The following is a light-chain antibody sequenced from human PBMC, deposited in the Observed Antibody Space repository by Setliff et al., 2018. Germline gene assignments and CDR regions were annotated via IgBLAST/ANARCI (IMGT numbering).Light chain of an antibody. CDR3: TSYTDITTV. CDR1: SRDVGGNKY. V-gene: IGLV2-14*03. Sequence: QSALTQPASVSGSPGQSITISCTGTSRDVGGNKYVSWYQHHPGKAPKLIIYDVINRPSGISNRFSGSKSGNTASLTISGLQAEDEADYYCTSYTDITTVFGSWTNLTVL. CDR2: DVI. J-gene: IGLJ1*01.